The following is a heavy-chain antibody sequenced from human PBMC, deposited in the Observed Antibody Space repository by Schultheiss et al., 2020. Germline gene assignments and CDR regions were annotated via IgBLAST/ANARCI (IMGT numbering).Heavy chain of an antibody. CDR3: ARERWEILSIDRYYYGMDV. CDR1: GGSISSYY. V-gene: IGHV4-59*01. D-gene: IGHD1-26*01. CDR2: IYYSGST. Sequence: SQTLSLTCTVSGGSISSYYWSWIRQPPGKGLEWIGYIYYSGSTNYNPSLKSRVTISVDTSKNQFSLKLSSVTAADTAVYYCARERWEILSIDRYYYGMDVWGQGTTVTVSS. J-gene: IGHJ6*02.